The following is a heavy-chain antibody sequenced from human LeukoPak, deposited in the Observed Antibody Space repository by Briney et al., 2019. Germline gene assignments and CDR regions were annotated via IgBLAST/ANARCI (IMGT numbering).Heavy chain of an antibody. D-gene: IGHD2-15*01. CDR1: GFTFSSYA. CDR2: ISGSGGST. CDR3: AKDRYQGYCSGGCCYDDFDY. V-gene: IGHV3-23*01. Sequence: PGGSLRLSCAASGFTFSSYAMSWVRQAPGKGLEWVSAISGSGGSTYYADSVKGRFTISRDNSKNTLYLQMNSLRAEDTAVYYCAKDRYQGYCSGGCCYDDFDYWGQGTLVTVSS. J-gene: IGHJ4*02.